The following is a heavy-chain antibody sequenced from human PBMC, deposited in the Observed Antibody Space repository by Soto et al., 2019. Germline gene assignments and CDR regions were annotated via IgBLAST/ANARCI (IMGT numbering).Heavy chain of an antibody. CDR1: GFTFSNSA. CDR2: LSSSGTST. Sequence: GGSLRLSCAASGFTFSNSAMNWVRQAPGKGLEWVSALSSSGTSTYYADSVKGRFTISRDTSKNTLYLQMNSLRAEDTAVYYCTTSYCSSSSCSYINIYYYGMDVWGQGTTVTVSS. V-gene: IGHV3-23*01. D-gene: IGHD2-2*01. J-gene: IGHJ6*02. CDR3: TTSYCSSSSCSYINIYYYGMDV.